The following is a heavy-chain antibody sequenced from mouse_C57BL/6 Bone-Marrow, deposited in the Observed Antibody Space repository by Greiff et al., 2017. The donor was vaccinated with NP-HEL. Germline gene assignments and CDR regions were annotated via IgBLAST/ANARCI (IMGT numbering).Heavy chain of an antibody. Sequence: QVQLQQSGAELARPGASVKLSCKASGYTFTSYGISWVKQRTGQGLEWIGEIYPRSGNTYYNEKFKGKATLTADKSSSTAYMELRSLTSEDSAVYFCAREGDVTRAYWGQGTLVTVSA. J-gene: IGHJ3*01. CDR2: IYPRSGNT. CDR3: AREGDVTRAY. D-gene: IGHD2-12*01. V-gene: IGHV1-81*01. CDR1: GYTFTSYG.